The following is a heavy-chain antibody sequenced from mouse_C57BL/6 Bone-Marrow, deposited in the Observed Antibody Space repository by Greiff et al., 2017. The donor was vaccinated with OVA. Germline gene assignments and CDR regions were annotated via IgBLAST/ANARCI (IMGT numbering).Heavy chain of an antibody. CDR2: INPNNGGT. Sequence: EVQLQQSGPELVKPGASVKISCKASGYTFTDYYMNWVKQSHGKSLEWIGAINPNNGGTSYNQKFKGKATLTVDKSSSTAYMELRSLTSEDSAVYYCARGEQLRLRRFAYWGQGTLVTVSA. CDR3: ARGEQLRLRRFAY. D-gene: IGHD3-2*02. J-gene: IGHJ3*01. V-gene: IGHV1-26*01. CDR1: GYTFTDYY.